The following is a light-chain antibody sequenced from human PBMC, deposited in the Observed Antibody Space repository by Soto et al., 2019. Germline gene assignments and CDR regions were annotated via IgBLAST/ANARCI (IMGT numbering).Light chain of an antibody. CDR2: AAS. CDR3: QQLHIDSYPIT. CDR1: QGISSY. Sequence: IQLTQSPSSLSASIGDRVTITCRASQGISSYLAWYQQKPGKAPKLLIYAASTLQSGVPSRFSGSGSGTYFTLTISSLQPEDFATYYCQQLHIDSYPITFGQGTRLEIK. V-gene: IGKV1-9*01. J-gene: IGKJ5*01.